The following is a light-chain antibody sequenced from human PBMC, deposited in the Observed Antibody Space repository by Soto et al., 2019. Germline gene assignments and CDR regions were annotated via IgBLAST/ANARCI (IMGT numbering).Light chain of an antibody. CDR1: QGISNY. Sequence: DIQLTQSPSFLSASIGDRVTITCRASQGISNYLAWYQQKPGKAPKLLIHTASTLQSGVPARFSGGGSGTEFTLTISSLQPEDFATYYCQQPHTYPRTFCPGTKVDIK. CDR3: QQPHTYPRT. CDR2: TAS. J-gene: IGKJ3*01. V-gene: IGKV1-9*01.